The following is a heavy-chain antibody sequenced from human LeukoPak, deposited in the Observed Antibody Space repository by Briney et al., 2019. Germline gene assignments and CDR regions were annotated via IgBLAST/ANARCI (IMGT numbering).Heavy chain of an antibody. CDR1: GGSFSGYY. J-gene: IGHJ3*02. CDR3: ARGHYDFWSGFRRAFDI. D-gene: IGHD3-3*01. CDR2: INHSGST. Sequence: SETLSLTCAVYGGSFSGYYWSWIRQPPGKGLEWIGEINHSGSTNYNPSLKSRVTISVDTSKNQFSLKLSSVTAADTAVYYCARGHYDFWSGFRRAFDIWGQGTMVTVSS. V-gene: IGHV4-34*01.